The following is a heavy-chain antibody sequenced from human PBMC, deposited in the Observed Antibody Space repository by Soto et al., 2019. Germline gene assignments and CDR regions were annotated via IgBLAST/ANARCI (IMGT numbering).Heavy chain of an antibody. Sequence: QLQLQESGPGLVEPSETLSLTCTVSGGSISDSDNYWGWIRQSPGKGLEWIGSIHYSGRTYQNPSLKGRVTIPVDTSKNQFSLKLSSVTAADTAVYYCARTYFGSGSQYYWGQGALVTVSS. CDR2: IHYSGRT. D-gene: IGHD3-10*01. CDR3: ARTYFGSGSQYY. CDR1: GGSISDSDNY. J-gene: IGHJ4*02. V-gene: IGHV4-39*01.